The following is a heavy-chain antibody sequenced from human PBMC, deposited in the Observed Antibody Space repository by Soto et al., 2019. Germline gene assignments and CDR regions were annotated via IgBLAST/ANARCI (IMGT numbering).Heavy chain of an antibody. CDR3: GRDLYQSVFYYGMDV. Sequence: QVQLMQSGAEVKKPGASVKVSCKASGYTFTSYGISWVRQAPGQGLEWMGWISTYNGNTNYAQELQGRVTMTTDTSTSTAYMELRSLRSDDTAVYYCGRDLYQSVFYYGMDVWGQGTTVTVSS. CDR2: ISTYNGNT. CDR1: GYTFTSYG. J-gene: IGHJ6*02. D-gene: IGHD2-2*01. V-gene: IGHV1-18*01.